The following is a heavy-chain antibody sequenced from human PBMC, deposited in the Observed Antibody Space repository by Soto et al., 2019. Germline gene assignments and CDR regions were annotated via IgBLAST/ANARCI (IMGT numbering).Heavy chain of an antibody. V-gene: IGHV1-8*01. Sequence: QVQLVQSGAEVKKPGASVKVSCKASGYTFTSYDINWVRQATGQGLEWMGWMNPNSGNTGYAQKFQGRVTMTRNTSISTAYMELSSLRSEDTAVYYCASGRGEDNYYYYDYGMDVWGQGTTVTVSS. D-gene: IGHD3-16*01. CDR1: GYTFTSYD. CDR3: ASGRGEDNYYYYDYGMDV. CDR2: MNPNSGNT. J-gene: IGHJ6*02.